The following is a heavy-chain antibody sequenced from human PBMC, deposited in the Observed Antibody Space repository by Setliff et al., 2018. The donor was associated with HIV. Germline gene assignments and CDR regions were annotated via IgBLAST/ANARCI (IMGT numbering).Heavy chain of an antibody. CDR1: GGSISRGTYY. V-gene: IGHV4-61*09. D-gene: IGHD3-3*01. J-gene: IGHJ6*03. CDR3: ARGPRFLEWLWVFGSYYHYYYMDV. CDR2: IYTSGST. Sequence: PSETLSLTCTVSGGSISRGTYYWSWIRQPAGKGLEWIGHIYTSGSTNYNPSLKSRVTISEDTSKNQFSLKLSSVTAADTAVYYCARGPRFLEWLWVFGSYYHYYYMDVWGKGTTVTVSS.